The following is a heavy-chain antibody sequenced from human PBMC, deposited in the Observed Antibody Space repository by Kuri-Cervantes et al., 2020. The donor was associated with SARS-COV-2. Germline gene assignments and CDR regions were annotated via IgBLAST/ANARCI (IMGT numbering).Heavy chain of an antibody. V-gene: IGHV3-66*01. Sequence: GGSLRLSCAASGFTVSSNYMSWVRQAPGKGLEWVSVIYSGGSTYYADSVKGRFTISRDNSKNTLYLQMNSLRAEDTAVYYCAKTYYYDSSGYYPFDYWGQGTLVTVSS. J-gene: IGHJ4*02. CDR3: AKTYYYDSSGYYPFDY. CDR2: IYSGGST. D-gene: IGHD3-22*01. CDR1: GFTVSSNY.